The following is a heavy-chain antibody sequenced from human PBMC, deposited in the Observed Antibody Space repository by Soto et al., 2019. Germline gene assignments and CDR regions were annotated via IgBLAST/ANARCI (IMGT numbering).Heavy chain of an antibody. D-gene: IGHD6-19*01. CDR2: IIPIFGTA. CDR3: VSGSVGYYYYGMDV. Sequence: SVKVSCKASGGTFSSYAISWVRQAPGQGLEWMGGIIPIFGTANYAQKFQGRVTITADESTSTAYMELSSLRSEDTAVYYCVSGSVGYYYYGMDVWGQGTTVTVSS. V-gene: IGHV1-69*13. J-gene: IGHJ6*02. CDR1: GGTFSSYA.